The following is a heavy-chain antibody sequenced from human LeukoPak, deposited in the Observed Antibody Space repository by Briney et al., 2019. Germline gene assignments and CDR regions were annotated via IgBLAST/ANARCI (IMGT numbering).Heavy chain of an antibody. CDR1: GFTFSSYA. CDR3: AKDKSYYDSSGYYCWFDP. D-gene: IGHD3-22*01. CDR2: ISGSGGST. Sequence: GGSLRLSXAASGFTFSSYAMSWVRQAPGKGLEWVSAISGSGGSTYYADSVKGRFTISRDNSKNTLYLQMNSLRAEDTAVYYCAKDKSYYDSSGYYCWFDPWGQGTLVTVSS. J-gene: IGHJ5*02. V-gene: IGHV3-23*01.